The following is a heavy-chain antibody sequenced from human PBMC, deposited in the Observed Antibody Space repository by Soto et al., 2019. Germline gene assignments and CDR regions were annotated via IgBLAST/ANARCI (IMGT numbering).Heavy chain of an antibody. D-gene: IGHD2-2*01. J-gene: IGHJ4*02. CDR1: GGSFSGYY. V-gene: IGHV4-34*01. Sequence: QVQLQQWGAGLLKPSETLSLTCAVYGGSFSGYYWSWIRQPPGKGLEWIGEINHSGSTNYNPSLQSRVTISVDTSKNQCSLKLSSVTAADTAVYYCARGPRGLDIVVVPAAIEWDYWGQGTLVTVSS. CDR3: ARGPRGLDIVVVPAAIEWDY. CDR2: INHSGST.